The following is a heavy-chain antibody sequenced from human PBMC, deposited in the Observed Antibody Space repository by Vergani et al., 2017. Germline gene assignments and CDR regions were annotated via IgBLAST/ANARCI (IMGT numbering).Heavy chain of an antibody. Sequence: EVQLLESGGGLVQPGGSLRLSCAASGFTFSSYAMSWVRQAPGKGLEWVSAISGSGGSTYYADSVKGRFTISRDNSKNTLYLQMNSLRAEDTAVYYCARDYYDSSGYYQNNPFDYWGQGTLVTVSS. CDR3: ARDYYDSSGYYQNNPFDY. V-gene: IGHV3-23*01. CDR2: ISGSGGST. CDR1: GFTFSSYA. J-gene: IGHJ4*02. D-gene: IGHD3-22*01.